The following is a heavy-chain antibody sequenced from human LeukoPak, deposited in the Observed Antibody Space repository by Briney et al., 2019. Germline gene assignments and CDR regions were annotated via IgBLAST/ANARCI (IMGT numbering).Heavy chain of an antibody. V-gene: IGHV3-66*01. CDR1: GFTVSSNH. D-gene: IGHD3-10*01. CDR3: ASGLGQRIPVIRGKFYGMDV. CDR2: IYSGGST. J-gene: IGHJ6*02. Sequence: GRSLRLSCAASGFTVSSNHMSWVRQAPGKGLEWVSVIYSGGSTYYADSVKGRFTISRANSKNTLYLQMNSLRAEDTAVYYCASGLGQRIPVIRGKFYGMDVWGQGTTVTVSS.